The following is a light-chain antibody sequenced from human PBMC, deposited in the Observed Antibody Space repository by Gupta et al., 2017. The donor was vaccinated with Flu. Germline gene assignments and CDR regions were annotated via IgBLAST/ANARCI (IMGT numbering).Light chain of an antibody. CDR2: GAS. CDR1: QSISSAS. V-gene: IGKV3-20*01. CDR3: QQEGNSLFT. J-gene: IGKJ2*01. Sequence: IMLTQSPGTLSLSPGARVALSCRASQSISSASLAWYQQKPGQAPRLLIYGASSRANGIPYRFSGSGSGTEFTLTISRLEPEDFAVYYCQQEGNSLFTFGQGTKLDIK.